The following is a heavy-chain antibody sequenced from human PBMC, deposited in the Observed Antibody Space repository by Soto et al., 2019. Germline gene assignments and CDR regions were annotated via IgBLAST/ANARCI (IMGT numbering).Heavy chain of an antibody. CDR3: AGSVYSRCSYGYEAFDI. J-gene: IGHJ3*02. V-gene: IGHV3-21*01. CDR1: GFTFSSYS. Sequence: GGSLRLSCAASGFTFSSYSMNWVRQAPGKGLEWVSSMSSSSSYIYYADSVKGRFTISRDSAKNSLYLQMNSLRAEDRAVYYCAGSVYSRCSYGYEAFDIWGQGTMVTVSS. CDR2: MSSSSSYI. D-gene: IGHD5-18*01.